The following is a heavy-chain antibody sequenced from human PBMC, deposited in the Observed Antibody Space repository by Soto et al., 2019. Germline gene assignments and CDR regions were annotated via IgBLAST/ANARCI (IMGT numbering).Heavy chain of an antibody. V-gene: IGHV4-59*01. Sequence: SETLSLTCTVSGGSISSYYWSWIRQPPGKGLEWIGYIYYSGSTNYNPSLKSRVTISVDTSKNQFSLKLSSVTAADTAVYYCARGYYDFWSGYFDYWGQGTLVTVSS. D-gene: IGHD3-3*01. CDR1: GGSISSYY. J-gene: IGHJ4*02. CDR3: ARGYYDFWSGYFDY. CDR2: IYYSGST.